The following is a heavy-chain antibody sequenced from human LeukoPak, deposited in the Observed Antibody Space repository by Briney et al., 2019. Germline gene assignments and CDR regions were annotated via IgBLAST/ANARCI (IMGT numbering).Heavy chain of an antibody. D-gene: IGHD6-19*01. CDR3: AKEGPGIAVTPTNWFDP. CDR1: GFTFSSYA. CDR2: ISGSGGST. J-gene: IGHJ5*02. Sequence: GGSLRLSCAASGFTFSSYAMSWVRQAPGKGLEWVSAISGSGGSTYYADSVKGRFTISRDNSKNTLYLQMNSLRAEDTAVYYCAKEGPGIAVTPTNWFDPWGQGTLVTVSS. V-gene: IGHV3-23*01.